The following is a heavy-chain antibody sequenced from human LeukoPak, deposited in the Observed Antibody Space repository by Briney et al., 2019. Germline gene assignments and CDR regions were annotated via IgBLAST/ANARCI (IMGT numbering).Heavy chain of an antibody. CDR2: LHYSGSS. J-gene: IGHJ3*01. CDR3: ARNRPIMGITDAFDV. V-gene: IGHV4-59*07. Sequence: SDTLSLTCSVSGVSISNYYWSWIRQSPGRELEWIGHLHYSGSSSYNPSLRSRVTTSVDMSKNQFSLGLTSVTAADTAVYYCARNRPIMGITDAFDVWGQGTMVTVSS. D-gene: IGHD1-26*01. CDR1: GVSISNYY.